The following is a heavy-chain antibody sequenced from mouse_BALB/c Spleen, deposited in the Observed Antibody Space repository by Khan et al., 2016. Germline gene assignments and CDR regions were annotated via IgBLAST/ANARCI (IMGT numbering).Heavy chain of an antibody. CDR2: INPGSGGT. CDR1: EYAFTNYL. CDR3: ARGYDWYFDV. D-gene: IGHD2-14*01. J-gene: IGHJ1*01. Sequence: QVQLQQSGAELVRPGTSVKVSCKASEYAFTNYLIEWVKQRPGQGLEWIGVINPGSGGTKYNEKFKGKATLTADKSSSTADMKLSSLTSDDSAVYFCARGYDWYFDVWGAGTTVTVSS. V-gene: IGHV1-54*01.